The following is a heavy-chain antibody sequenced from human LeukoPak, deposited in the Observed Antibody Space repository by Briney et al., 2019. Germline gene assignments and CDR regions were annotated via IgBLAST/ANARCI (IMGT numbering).Heavy chain of an antibody. Sequence: GESLKTCFKGSGYRFTSYWIGWVRPMPGKGREWMGIIYPGDSDTRYSPSFQGQVTISADKSISTAYLQWSRLKASDTAMYYCARLRGIAAAEYYFDYWGQGTLVTVSS. D-gene: IGHD6-13*01. CDR2: IYPGDSDT. CDR1: GYRFTSYW. J-gene: IGHJ4*02. CDR3: ARLRGIAAAEYYFDY. V-gene: IGHV5-51*01.